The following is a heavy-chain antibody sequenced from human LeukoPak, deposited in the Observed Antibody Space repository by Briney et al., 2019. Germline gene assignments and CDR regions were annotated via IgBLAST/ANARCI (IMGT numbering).Heavy chain of an antibody. D-gene: IGHD1-26*01. CDR3: AREGTNNIVGATPIDY. V-gene: IGHV1-2*04. J-gene: IGHJ4*02. Sequence: ASVKVSCKASGYTFTGYYMHWVRQAPGQGLEWMGWINPNSGGTNYAQKFQGWVTMTRDTSISTAYMELSRLRSDDTAVYYCAREGTNNIVGATPIDYWGQGTLVTVSS. CDR2: INPNSGGT. CDR1: GYTFTGYY.